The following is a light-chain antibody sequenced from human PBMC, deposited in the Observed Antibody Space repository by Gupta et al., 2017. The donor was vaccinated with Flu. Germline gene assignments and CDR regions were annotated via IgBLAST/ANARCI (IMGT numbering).Light chain of an antibody. CDR2: DVS. V-gene: IGLV2-11*01. CDR3: CSYAGTYSRV. Sequence: QSALTQPRSVSGSPGQSVTISCTGTSSDVGGYNYVSWYQQHPGKAPKVMIYDVSKRPSGVPDRFSGSKSDNTASLTISGLQAEDEADYYCCSYAGTYSRVFGPGTKVTVL. J-gene: IGLJ1*01. CDR1: SSDVGGYNY.